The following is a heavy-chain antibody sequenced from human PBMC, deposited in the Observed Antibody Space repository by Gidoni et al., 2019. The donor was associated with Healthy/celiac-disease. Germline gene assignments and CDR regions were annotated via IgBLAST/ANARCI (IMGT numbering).Heavy chain of an antibody. V-gene: IGHV3-23*01. Sequence: EVQLLESGGGLVQPGGALRLSCAASGFTFSSYAMSWVRQAPGKGLEWVSAIGGSGGSTYYADSVKGRFTISRNNSKNTLYLQMHSLRAEDTAVYYCAKVGDGYNPWYFDYWGQGTLVTVSS. CDR1: GFTFSSYA. CDR2: IGGSGGST. CDR3: AKVGDGYNPWYFDY. D-gene: IGHD5-12*01. J-gene: IGHJ4*02.